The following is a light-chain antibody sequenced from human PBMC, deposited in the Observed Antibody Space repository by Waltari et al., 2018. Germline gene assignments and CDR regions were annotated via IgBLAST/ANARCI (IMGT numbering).Light chain of an antibody. CDR1: QGIGND. CDR2: DAS. V-gene: IGKV1-6*02. Sequence: AIQMTQSPSSLSASVGDRVTISCRASQGIGNDLGWYQQKPGTAPKLLIYDASTLQSGVPSRFSGSGSGTDFTLTISSLQPEDFATYYCLQDYKYPRTFGQGTKVEIK. J-gene: IGKJ1*01. CDR3: LQDYKYPRT.